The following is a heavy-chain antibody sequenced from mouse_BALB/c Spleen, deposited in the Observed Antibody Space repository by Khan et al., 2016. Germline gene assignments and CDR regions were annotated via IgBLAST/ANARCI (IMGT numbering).Heavy chain of an antibody. CDR1: GFAFSSYW. Sequence: QVQLQQSGAELVRPGSSVKISCKASGFAFSSYWINWVKQRPGQGLEWIGQIYPGDGDTNYNGKFKGKATLTADKSSSTAYMQLSSLTSEDSAVYFCARGTPFANWGQGTLVTVSA. J-gene: IGHJ3*01. D-gene: IGHD2-14*01. CDR2: IYPGDGDT. CDR3: ARGTPFAN. V-gene: IGHV1-80*01.